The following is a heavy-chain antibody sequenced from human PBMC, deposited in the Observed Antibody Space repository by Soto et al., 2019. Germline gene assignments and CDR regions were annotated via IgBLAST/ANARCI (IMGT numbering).Heavy chain of an antibody. Sequence: EVQLLESGGGSVQPGGSLRLSCAASGYAFVSYATSWVRQAPGKGLEWVSALTSSGGITYYSDSVRGRFTISRDNSNNTLYLQMNSLRAEDTAVYYCARGIVAARSGNWFDPWGQGTLVTVSS. CDR1: GYAFVSYA. CDR3: ARGIVAARSGNWFDP. CDR2: LTSSGGIT. J-gene: IGHJ5*02. D-gene: IGHD6-6*01. V-gene: IGHV3-23*01.